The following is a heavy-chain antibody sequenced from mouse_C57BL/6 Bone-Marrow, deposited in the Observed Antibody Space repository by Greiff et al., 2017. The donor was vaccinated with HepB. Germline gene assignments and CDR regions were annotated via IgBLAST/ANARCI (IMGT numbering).Heavy chain of an antibody. CDR2: IYPGSGST. D-gene: IGHD1-1*01. V-gene: IGHV1-55*01. Sequence: QVQLKQPGAELVKPGASVKMSCKASGYTFTSYWITWVKQRPGQGLEWIGDIYPGSGSTNYNEKFKSKATLTVDTSSSTAYMQLSSLTSEDSAVYYCAREGYYYGSSLPYAMDYWGQGTSVTVSS. CDR1: GYTFTSYW. J-gene: IGHJ4*01. CDR3: AREGYYYGSSLPYAMDY.